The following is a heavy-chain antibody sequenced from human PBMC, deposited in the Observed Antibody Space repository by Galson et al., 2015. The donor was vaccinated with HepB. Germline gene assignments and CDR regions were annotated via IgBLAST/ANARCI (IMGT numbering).Heavy chain of an antibody. CDR2: ISYTGSNK. D-gene: IGHD5-18*01. V-gene: IGHV3-30*04. CDR3: ARDPGPGGGFSSYYFDY. Sequence: YLRLSCAASGFTFSSYAMHWVRQTPGKGLEWVAVISYTGSNKYYADSVKGRFTISRDNSKNTLYLQMNSLRAEDTAVYYCARDPGPGGGFSSYYFDYWGPGTLVTVSS. CDR1: GFTFSSYA. J-gene: IGHJ4*02.